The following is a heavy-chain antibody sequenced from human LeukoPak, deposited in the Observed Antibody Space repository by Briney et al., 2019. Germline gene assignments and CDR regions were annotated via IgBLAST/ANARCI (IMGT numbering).Heavy chain of an antibody. CDR3: AKPLQRLFLRPPFDY. J-gene: IGHJ4*02. CDR2: ISGSGGST. V-gene: IGHV3-23*01. D-gene: IGHD1-14*01. CDR1: GFTFSSYA. Sequence: GGSLRLSCAASGFTFSSYAMSWVRQAPGKGLEWVSAISGSGGSTYYADSVKGRFTISRDNSKNTLYLQMNSLRAEDTAVYYCAKPLQRLFLRPPFDYWGQGTLVTVSS.